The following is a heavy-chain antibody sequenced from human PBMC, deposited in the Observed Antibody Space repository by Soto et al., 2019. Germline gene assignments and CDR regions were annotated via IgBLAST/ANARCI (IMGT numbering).Heavy chain of an antibody. J-gene: IGHJ4*02. CDR2: VSYSGDT. CDR3: ARHLPYCGGDCYSLDY. V-gene: IGHV4-39*01. D-gene: IGHD2-21*02. CDR1: GDSIMGRRFW. Sequence: SETLSLTCGVSGDSIMGRRFWWGWVRQSPGKGLEWVGSVSYSGDTFYNPSLKNRVTISLDTSNNRFSLSSVTAADTAVYYCARHLPYCGGDCYSLDYWGQGTLVTVSS.